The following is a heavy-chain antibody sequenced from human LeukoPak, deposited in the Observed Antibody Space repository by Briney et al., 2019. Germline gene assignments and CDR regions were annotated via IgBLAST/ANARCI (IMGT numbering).Heavy chain of an antibody. Sequence: SETLSLTCTVSGGSISSGSYYWGWIRQPPGKGLEWIGNIHHSGSTYYNPSLKSRVTISVDTSKNQLYLKLSSVTAADTAVYYCARVAAGIGFFQHWGQGTLVTVSS. V-gene: IGHV4-39*07. CDR1: GGSISSGSYY. J-gene: IGHJ1*01. CDR2: IHHSGST. D-gene: IGHD6-13*01. CDR3: ARVAAGIGFFQH.